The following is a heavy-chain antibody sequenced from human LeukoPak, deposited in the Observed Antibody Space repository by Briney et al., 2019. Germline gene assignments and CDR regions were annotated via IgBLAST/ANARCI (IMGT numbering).Heavy chain of an antibody. CDR2: INPHSGGT. D-gene: IGHD1-1*01. Sequence: ASVKVSCKSSGFTFTVYYIHWVRQAPGQGLEWMGYINPHSGGTNSPQKFQGRVTMTTDTSISAAYMELSSLISDDTAMYYCARESARYAKYNWFDPWGQGTLVTVSS. V-gene: IGHV1-2*02. CDR3: ARESARYAKYNWFDP. J-gene: IGHJ5*02. CDR1: GFTFTVYY.